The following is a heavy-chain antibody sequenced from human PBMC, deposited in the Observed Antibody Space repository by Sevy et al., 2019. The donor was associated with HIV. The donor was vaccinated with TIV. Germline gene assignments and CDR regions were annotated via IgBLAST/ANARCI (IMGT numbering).Heavy chain of an antibody. CDR1: GGSINSDH. V-gene: IGHV4-59*08. CDR2: VYYTGGT. CDR3: ARRNDFDI. Sequence: SETLSLTCTVSGGSINSDHWNWIRQPPGKGLEWIGYVYYTGGTNYNTSLKNRVTISVDRTKNQFSLKLTSVTAADTDVYYCARRNDFDIWGQGTMVTVS. J-gene: IGHJ3*02.